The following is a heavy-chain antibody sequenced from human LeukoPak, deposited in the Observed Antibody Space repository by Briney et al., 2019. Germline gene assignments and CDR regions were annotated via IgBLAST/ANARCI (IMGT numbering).Heavy chain of an antibody. CDR3: ARDLDYYDSSGSGWFDP. V-gene: IGHV1-18*01. D-gene: IGHD3-22*01. CDR1: GYSFSRYG. Sequence: ASVKVSCEASGYSFSRYGISWVRQAPGHGLEWMGWISTYNGNTNNAQKFQGRVTMTTDTSTNTAYMELRSLRSDDTAVYYCARDLDYYDSSGSGWFDPWGQGTLVTVS. J-gene: IGHJ5*02. CDR2: ISTYNGNT.